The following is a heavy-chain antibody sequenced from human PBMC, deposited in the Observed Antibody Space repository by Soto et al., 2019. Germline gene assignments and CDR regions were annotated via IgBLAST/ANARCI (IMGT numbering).Heavy chain of an antibody. V-gene: IGHV4-59*01. Sequence: SETLSLTCTVSGGSISSYYWSWIRQPPGKXLEWIGYIYYSGSTNYNPSLKSRVTISVDTSKNQFSLKLSSVTAADTAVYYCARGASSSWYPNYYYYGMDVWGQGTTVTVSS. D-gene: IGHD6-13*01. CDR3: ARGASSSWYPNYYYYGMDV. J-gene: IGHJ6*02. CDR2: IYYSGST. CDR1: GGSISSYY.